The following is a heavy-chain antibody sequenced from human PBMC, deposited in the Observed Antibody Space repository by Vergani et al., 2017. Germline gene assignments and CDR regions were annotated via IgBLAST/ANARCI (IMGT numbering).Heavy chain of an antibody. CDR3: AREQQYGDYGPYYYYGMDV. V-gene: IGHV3-64D*06. D-gene: IGHD4-17*01. J-gene: IGHJ6*02. Sequence: EVQLVESGGGLVQPGGSLRLSCSASGFTFSSYAMHWVRQAPGKGLEYVSAISSNGGSTYYADSVMGRFTISRDNSKNTLYLQMSSLRAEDTAVYYCAREQQYGDYGPYYYYGMDVWGQGP. CDR1: GFTFSSYA. CDR2: ISSNGGST.